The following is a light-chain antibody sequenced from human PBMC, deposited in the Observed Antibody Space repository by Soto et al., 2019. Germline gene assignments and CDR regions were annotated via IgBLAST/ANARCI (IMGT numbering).Light chain of an antibody. CDR3: QQTISFPVT. J-gene: IGKJ4*01. Sequence: DIQMTQSPSSVSASVGDRVTITCRASQGIGSWLGWYQQKAGKAPKLLISAASSLQSGVPSRFSGSGSGTDFSLTISRVQPEDFATYYCQQTISFPVTFGGGTKVEIK. CDR1: QGIGSW. V-gene: IGKV1-12*01. CDR2: AAS.